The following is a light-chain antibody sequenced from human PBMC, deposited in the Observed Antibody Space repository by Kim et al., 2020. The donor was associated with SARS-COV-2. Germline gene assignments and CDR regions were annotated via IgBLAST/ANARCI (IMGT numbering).Light chain of an antibody. CDR2: GAS. V-gene: IGKV3-15*01. CDR1: QSFSSN. J-gene: IGKJ1*01. CDR3: QQYNNWPGT. Sequence: VSPGQRATLSCRASQSFSSNLAWYQQNPGQAPRLLIYGASTRATGIPARFSGSGSGTEFTLTISSLQSEDFAVYYCQQYNNWPGTFGQGTKVEIK.